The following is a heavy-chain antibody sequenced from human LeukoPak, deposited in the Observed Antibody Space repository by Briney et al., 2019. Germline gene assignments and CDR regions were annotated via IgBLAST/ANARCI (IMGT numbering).Heavy chain of an antibody. D-gene: IGHD4-17*01. Sequence: ASVKVSCKASGYTFTSYYMHWVRQAPGQGLEWMGIINPNGGSTSYAQKFQGRVTMTRDTSTSTVYMELSSLRSEDTAVYYCARDRELSYGDTLGWAFDIWGQGTMVTVSS. V-gene: IGHV1-46*01. CDR1: GYTFTSYY. CDR2: INPNGGST. J-gene: IGHJ3*02. CDR3: ARDRELSYGDTLGWAFDI.